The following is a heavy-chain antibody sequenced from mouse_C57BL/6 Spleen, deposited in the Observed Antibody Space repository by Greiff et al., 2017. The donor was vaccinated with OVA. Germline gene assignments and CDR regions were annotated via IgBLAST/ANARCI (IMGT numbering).Heavy chain of an antibody. CDR1: GYTFTSYW. D-gene: IGHD2-5*01. CDR3: AREVGKNYSNLLFDY. V-gene: IGHV1-72*01. Sequence: QVQLQQPGAELVKPGASVKLSCKASGYTFTSYWMHWVKQRPGRGLAWIGRIDPNSGGTKYNEKFKRKTTLTVDKPSSTAYMQLSSLTSEDSAVYYCAREVGKNYSNLLFDYWGQGTTLTVSS. J-gene: IGHJ2*01. CDR2: IDPNSGGT.